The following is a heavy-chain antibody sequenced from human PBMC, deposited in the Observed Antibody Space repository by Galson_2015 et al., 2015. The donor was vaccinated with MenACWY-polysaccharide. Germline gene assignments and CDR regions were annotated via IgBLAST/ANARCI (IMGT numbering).Heavy chain of an antibody. CDR2: INPSGGST. V-gene: IGHV1-46*01. D-gene: IGHD2-2*01. CDR1: GYTFTSYY. CDR3: AKDHQLLVKRGGWCDP. Sequence: SVKVSCKASGYTFTSYYMHWVRQAPGQGLEWMGIINPSGGSTSYAQKFQGRVTMTRDKSTSTVYMELNSLRAEDTAVYYCAKDHQLLVKRGGWCDPWGQGTLVTVSS. J-gene: IGHJ5*02.